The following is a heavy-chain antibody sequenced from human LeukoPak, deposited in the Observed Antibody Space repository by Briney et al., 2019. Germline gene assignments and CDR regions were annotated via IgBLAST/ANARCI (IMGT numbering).Heavy chain of an antibody. V-gene: IGHV4-59*11. Sequence: SETLSLTCTVSGDSISSHYWSWLRQPPGKGLEWIGFIYYSGGTNYNPSLKSRVTISVDTSKNQFSLKLSSVTAADTAVYYCARGPWIWSYDYWGQGTLVTVSS. D-gene: IGHD2-2*03. J-gene: IGHJ4*02. CDR1: GDSISSHY. CDR3: ARGPWIWSYDY. CDR2: IYYSGGT.